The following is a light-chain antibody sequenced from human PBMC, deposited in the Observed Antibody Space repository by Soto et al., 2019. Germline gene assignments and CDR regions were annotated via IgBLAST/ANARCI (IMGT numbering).Light chain of an antibody. Sequence: EIVLTQSPGTLSLPPGERATLSCRASQNVRSNELAWYQQKPGQAPRLLIYGASSRATAIPDRVSGSGSGTDFTLTISRLEPDDFAVYYCQQYGSSPLTFGGGTKVEFK. CDR3: QQYGSSPLT. V-gene: IGKV3-20*01. CDR2: GAS. J-gene: IGKJ4*01. CDR1: QNVRSNE.